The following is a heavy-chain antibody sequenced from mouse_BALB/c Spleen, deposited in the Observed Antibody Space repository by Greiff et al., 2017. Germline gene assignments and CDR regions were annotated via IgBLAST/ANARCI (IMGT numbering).Heavy chain of an antibody. J-gene: IGHJ4*01. CDR2: IWGDGST. V-gene: IGHV2-6-7*01. CDR1: GFSLTGYG. CDR3: ARGVIYYGYAMDY. Sequence: QVQLQQSGPGLVAPSQSLSITCTVSGFSLTGYGVNWVRQPPGKGLEWLGMIWGDGSTDYNSALKSRLSISKDNSKSQVFLKMNSLQTDDTARYYCARGVIYYGYAMDYWGQGTSVTVSA. D-gene: IGHD1-1*01.